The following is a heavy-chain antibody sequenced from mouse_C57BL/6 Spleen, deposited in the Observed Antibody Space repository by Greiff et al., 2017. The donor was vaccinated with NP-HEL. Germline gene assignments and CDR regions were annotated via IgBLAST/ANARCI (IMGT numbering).Heavy chain of an antibody. D-gene: IGHD2-5*01. V-gene: IGHV5-6*01. J-gene: IGHJ3*01. CDR2: ISSGGSYT. CDR1: GFTFSSYG. CDR3: ARRGSNYAWFAY. Sequence: EVQLQESGGDLVKPGGSLKLSCAASGFTFSSYGMSWVRQTPDKRLEWVATISSGGSYTYYPDSVKGRFTISRDNAKNTLYLQMSSLKSEDTAMYYCARRGSNYAWFAYWGQGTLVTVSA.